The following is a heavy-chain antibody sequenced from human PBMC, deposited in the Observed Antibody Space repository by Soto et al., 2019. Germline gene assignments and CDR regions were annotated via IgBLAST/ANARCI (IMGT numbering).Heavy chain of an antibody. D-gene: IGHD3-3*01. CDR1: GYTFTSYD. CDR3: AKARAQYYDFWSGYPVDY. CDR2: INAGNGNT. V-gene: IGHV1-3*01. J-gene: IGHJ4*02. Sequence: ASVKVSCKASGYTFTSYDMHWVRQAPGQRLEWMGWINAGNGNTKYSQKFQGRVTITRDTSASTAYMELSSLRAEDTAVYYCAKARAQYYDFWSGYPVDYWGQGTLVTVSS.